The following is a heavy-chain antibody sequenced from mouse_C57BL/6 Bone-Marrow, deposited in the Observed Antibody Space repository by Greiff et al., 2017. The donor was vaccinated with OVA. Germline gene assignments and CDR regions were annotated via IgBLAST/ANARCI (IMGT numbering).Heavy chain of an antibody. CDR2: INPNNGGT. Sequence: VQLQQSGPELVKPGASVKIPCKASGYTFTDYNMAWVKQSHGKSLEWIGDINPNNGGTIYNQKFKGKATLTLDKSSSTAYMELRSLTSEDTAVYDCARLGITADGFAYWGQGTLVTVSA. V-gene: IGHV1-18*01. CDR1: GYTFTDYN. D-gene: IGHD2-4*01. CDR3: ARLGITADGFAY. J-gene: IGHJ3*01.